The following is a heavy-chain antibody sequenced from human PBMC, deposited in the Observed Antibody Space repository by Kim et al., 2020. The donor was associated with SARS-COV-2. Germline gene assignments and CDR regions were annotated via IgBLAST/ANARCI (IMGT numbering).Heavy chain of an antibody. CDR3: AKDRVKTGYYYYYMDV. Sequence: GGSLRLSCAASGFTFSSYGMHWVRQAPGKGLEWVAVISYDGSNKYYADSVKGRFTISRDNSKNTLYLQMNSLRAEDTAVYYCAKDRVKTGYYYYYMDVWGKGTTVTVSS. CDR2: ISYDGSNK. CDR1: GFTFSSYG. V-gene: IGHV3-30*18. D-gene: IGHD2-21*01. J-gene: IGHJ6*03.